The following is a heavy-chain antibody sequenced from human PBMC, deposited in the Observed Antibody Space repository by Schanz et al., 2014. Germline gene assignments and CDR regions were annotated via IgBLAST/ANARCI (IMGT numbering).Heavy chain of an antibody. CDR1: RYTFNTYG. Sequence: QGQLVQSGPEVKEPGASVKVSCEASRYTFNTYGLNWVRQAPGQGLEWMGWISAYTNNTNYAQKVQGRVTMTTDTSTSTAYMEVSSLRSEDTAVYYCARSGSSNWYFFDYWGQGTLVTVSS. D-gene: IGHD6-13*01. CDR2: ISAYTNNT. V-gene: IGHV1-18*01. CDR3: ARSGSSNWYFFDY. J-gene: IGHJ4*02.